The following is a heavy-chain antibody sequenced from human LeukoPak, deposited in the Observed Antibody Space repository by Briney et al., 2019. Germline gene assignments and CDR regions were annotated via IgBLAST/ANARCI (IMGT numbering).Heavy chain of an antibody. CDR2: IAGSDGFT. Sequence: GSLRLSCAASGFPSSSYAMNWVRQAPGKGLEWVSVIAGSDGFTQYADSVKGRFTISRDNSKNTVYLQMNRLRVEDTALYYCVRSLDYWGQGTLVTVSS. J-gene: IGHJ4*02. V-gene: IGHV3-23*01. CDR3: VRSLDY. CDR1: GFPSSSYA.